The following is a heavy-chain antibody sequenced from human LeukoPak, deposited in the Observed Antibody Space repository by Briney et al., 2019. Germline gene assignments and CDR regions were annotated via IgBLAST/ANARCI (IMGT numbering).Heavy chain of an antibody. J-gene: IGHJ4*02. Sequence: PGGSLRLSCAASGFSFGSYWMSWVRQAPGKGLEWVANIKEDGSEKYYVDSLKGRFTISRDNAKSSLSLQLNSLRAEDTAVYYCARDQGWLQFDNWGQGTLVTVSS. CDR2: IKEDGSEK. V-gene: IGHV3-7*05. CDR1: GFSFGSYW. D-gene: IGHD5-12*01. CDR3: ARDQGWLQFDN.